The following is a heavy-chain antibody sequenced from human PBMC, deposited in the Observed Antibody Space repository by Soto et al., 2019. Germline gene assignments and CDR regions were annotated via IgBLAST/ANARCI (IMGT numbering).Heavy chain of an antibody. V-gene: IGHV1-69*13. CDR1: GGTFSSYA. Sequence: SVKVSCKASGGTFSSYAISWVRQAPGQGLEWMGVIIPIFGTPNYAQKFQGRVTITADESTSTAYMELRSLRSDDTAVYYCARVKWELLLYWFDPWGQGTLVTVSS. CDR2: IIPIFGTP. CDR3: ARVKWELLLYWFDP. D-gene: IGHD1-26*01. J-gene: IGHJ5*02.